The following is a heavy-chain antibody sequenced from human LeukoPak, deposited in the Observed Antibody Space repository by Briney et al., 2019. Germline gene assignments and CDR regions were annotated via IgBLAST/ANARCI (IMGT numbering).Heavy chain of an antibody. CDR2: INHSGST. CDR1: GGCFIGYY. D-gene: IGHD4-17*01. V-gene: IGHV4-34*01. J-gene: IGHJ4*02. Sequence: SETLSITCADYGGCFIGYYWSWIRQPPRKGLEWIGEINHSGSTNYNPSLKSRVTISVDTSKNQFSLKLSSVTAADTAVYYCATTVTTGVDYCGQGTLVTVSS. CDR3: ATTVTTGVDY.